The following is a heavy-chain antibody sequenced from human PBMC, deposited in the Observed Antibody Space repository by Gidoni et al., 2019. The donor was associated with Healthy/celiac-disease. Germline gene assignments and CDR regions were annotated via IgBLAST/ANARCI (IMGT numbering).Heavy chain of an antibody. J-gene: IGHJ5*02. V-gene: IGHV1-69*01. D-gene: IGHD6-19*01. Sequence: QVQLVQSGAEVKKPGSSVTVSCKTSGGTFSSSAISWVRLAPGQGLEWMGGIIPIFGTSTYAQKFQGRVTITADESTSTAYMELSSLRSEDTAVYYCARGRIAVAGSEGWFDPWGQGTLVTVSS. CDR1: GGTFSSSA. CDR2: IIPIFGTS. CDR3: ARGRIAVAGSEGWFDP.